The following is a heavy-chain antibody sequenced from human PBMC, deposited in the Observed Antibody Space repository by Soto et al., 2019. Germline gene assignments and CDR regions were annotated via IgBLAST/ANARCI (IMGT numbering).Heavy chain of an antibody. CDR1: GGSISSYY. V-gene: IGHV4-59*01. CDR2: IYYSGST. D-gene: IGHD6-19*01. Sequence: ETLSLTCTVSGGSISSYYWSWIRQPPGKGLEWIGYIYYSGSTNYNPSLKSRVTISVDTSKNQFSLKLSSVTAADTAVYYCAGESSSGWYRVYWGQGTLVTVSS. CDR3: AGESSSGWYRVY. J-gene: IGHJ4*02.